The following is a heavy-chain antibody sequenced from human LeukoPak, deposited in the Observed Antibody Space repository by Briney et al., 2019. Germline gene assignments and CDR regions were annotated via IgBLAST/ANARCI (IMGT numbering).Heavy chain of an antibody. CDR2: ISAYNGNT. J-gene: IGHJ5*02. CDR3: ARAGIAVAANWFDP. Sequence: ASVKVSCKASSYTFTNYAFTWVRQAPGQGLEWMGWISAYNGNTNYAQKLQGRVTMTTDTSTSTAYMELRSLRSDDTAVYYCARAGIAVAANWFDPWGQGTLVTVSS. D-gene: IGHD6-19*01. V-gene: IGHV1-18*01. CDR1: SYTFTNYA.